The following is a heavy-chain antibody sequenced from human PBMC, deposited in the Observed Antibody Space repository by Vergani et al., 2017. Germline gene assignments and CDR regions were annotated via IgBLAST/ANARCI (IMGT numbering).Heavy chain of an antibody. J-gene: IGHJ4*02. V-gene: IGHV3-30*18. Sequence: QVQLVESGGGVVQPGRSLRLSCAASGFTFSSYGMHWVRQAPGKGLEWVAVISYDGSNKYYADSVKGRFTISRDNSKNTLYLQMNSLRAEDTAVYYCAKCFSGGMVRGVIPPFFDYWGQGTLVTVSS. D-gene: IGHD3-10*01. CDR2: ISYDGSNK. CDR3: AKCFSGGMVRGVIPPFFDY. CDR1: GFTFSSYG.